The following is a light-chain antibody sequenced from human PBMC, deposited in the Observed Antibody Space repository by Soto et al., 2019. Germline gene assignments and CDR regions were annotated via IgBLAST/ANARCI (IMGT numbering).Light chain of an antibody. J-gene: IGLJ2*01. V-gene: IGLV2-14*01. CDR2: EVT. CDR1: SSDVGGYNY. Sequence: QSALTQPASVSGSPGQSITISCTGTSSDVGGYNYVSWYQHHPGRAPKLLIFEVTDRPSGVSNRFSGSKSGNTASLTISGLQTEDEADYYCSSYTGWSTNTVVFGGGTKLTVL. CDR3: SSYTGWSTNTVV.